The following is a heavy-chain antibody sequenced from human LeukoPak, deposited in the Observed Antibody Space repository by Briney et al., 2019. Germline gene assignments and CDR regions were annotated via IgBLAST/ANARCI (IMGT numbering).Heavy chain of an antibody. CDR3: ARAWLRRKFYYYMDV. D-gene: IGHD5-12*01. V-gene: IGHV1-18*01. CDR2: ISGFNGHT. Sequence: WASVKVSCKASGYTFNLYGVNWVRQAPGQGHEWMGWISGFNGHTKYAQNLQDRVTMTTDTSTSTAYMELRSLRSDDTAVYYCARAWLRRKFYYYMDVWGKGTTVTVSS. J-gene: IGHJ6*03. CDR1: GYTFNLYG.